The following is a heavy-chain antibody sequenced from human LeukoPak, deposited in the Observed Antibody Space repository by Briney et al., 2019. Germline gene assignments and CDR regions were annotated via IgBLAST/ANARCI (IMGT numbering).Heavy chain of an antibody. Sequence: GGSLRLSCVPSGFTFSDFGMHWVRQAPGKGLEWVAIIWYDGSKEYYADSVKGRFTISRDHSENTLYLQMNSLRAEDTAVYYCVRNMQNYAMDAWGQGTTVTVS. CDR3: VRNMQNYAMDA. J-gene: IGHJ6*02. CDR1: GFTFSDFG. CDR2: IWYDGSKE. V-gene: IGHV3-33*01. D-gene: IGHD2-2*01.